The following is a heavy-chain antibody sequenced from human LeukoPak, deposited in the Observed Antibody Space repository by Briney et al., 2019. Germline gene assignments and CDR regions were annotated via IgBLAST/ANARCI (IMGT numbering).Heavy chain of an antibody. D-gene: IGHD5-18*01. CDR3: ARKRGTAFLYYFDY. J-gene: IGHJ4*02. CDR2: INHSGST. Sequence: PSETLSRNCAVYGGSFSGYYWSWIRQPPGKGLEWIGEINHSGSTNYNPSLKSRVTITVDTSKTQFSLKSSPVTDADTACYYCARKRGTAFLYYFDYWGQGTLVTVSS. V-gene: IGHV4-34*01. CDR1: GGSFSGYY.